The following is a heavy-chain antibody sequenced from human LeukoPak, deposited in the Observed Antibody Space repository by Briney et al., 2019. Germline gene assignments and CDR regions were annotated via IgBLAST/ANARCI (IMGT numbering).Heavy chain of an antibody. Sequence: SETLSLTCTVSGGAISSSSYYWGWIRQPPGQGLEWIGSIYYSGRTYYNPSLKSRVTISVDTSKNQSSLKLSSVTAADTAVYYCARHVERSSCWVNYFFDYWGQGTLVTVSS. J-gene: IGHJ4*02. CDR1: GGAISSSSYY. CDR2: IYYSGRT. CDR3: ARHVERSSCWVNYFFDY. D-gene: IGHD6-19*01. V-gene: IGHV4-39*01.